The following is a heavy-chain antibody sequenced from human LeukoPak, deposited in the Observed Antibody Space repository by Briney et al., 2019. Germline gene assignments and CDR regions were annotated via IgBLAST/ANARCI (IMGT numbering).Heavy chain of an antibody. D-gene: IGHD2-2*01. V-gene: IGHV2-5*01. CDR2: IYGNDDK. J-gene: IGHJ1*01. Sequence: SGPTLVKPTQTLTLTCTFSGFSLSTSGVGVGWVRQPPGKALQWLALIYGNDDKRYSPSLKNRLTISKDSSTSPVVLTMTNMNPVDTATYYCVHDIPRGEGFQHWGQGTLVTVSS. CDR1: GFSLSTSGVG. CDR3: VHDIPRGEGFQH.